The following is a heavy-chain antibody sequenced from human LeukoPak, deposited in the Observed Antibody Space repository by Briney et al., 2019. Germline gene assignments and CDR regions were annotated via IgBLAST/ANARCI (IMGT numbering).Heavy chain of an antibody. CDR1: GGSIGTYS. CDR2: IYYSGTT. V-gene: IGHV4-59*01. D-gene: IGHD6-13*01. Sequence: SSETLSLPCTVSGGSIGTYSWNWLRQPRGKGLEGRGYIYYSGTTIYTPSLKSRVTISVDTSKNQFSLKLSSVTAADTAVYYCARGVYIAAAQYGYWGQGTLVTVSS. J-gene: IGHJ4*02. CDR3: ARGVYIAAAQYGY.